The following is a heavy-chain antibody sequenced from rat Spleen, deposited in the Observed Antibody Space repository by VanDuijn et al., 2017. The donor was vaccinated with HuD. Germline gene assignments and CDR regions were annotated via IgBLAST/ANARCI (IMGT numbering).Heavy chain of an antibody. V-gene: IGHV5-29*01. J-gene: IGHJ2*01. CDR1: GFTLSDYY. D-gene: IGHD1-3*01. Sequence: EVQLVESDGGLVQPGRSLKLSCAASGFTLSDYYMAWVRQAPTKGLEWVATSSYDGRSTYYRDSVKGRFTISRDNAKSTLYLQMDSLRSEDTATYYCARRAVAKNFDYWGQGVMVTVSS. CDR3: ARRAVAKNFDY. CDR2: SSYDGRST.